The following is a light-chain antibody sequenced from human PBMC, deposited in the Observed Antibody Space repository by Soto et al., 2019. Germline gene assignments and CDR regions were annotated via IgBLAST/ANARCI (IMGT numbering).Light chain of an antibody. CDR1: QSVSTY. CDR3: QQRSNWPLT. Sequence: EIVLTQSPATLSLSPGERATLSCRASQSVSTYLAWYQQKPGQAPRLLIYDASTRATGIPARFGGSGSGTDFTLTISSLEPEDFAVYYCQQRSNWPLTFGGGTK. CDR2: DAS. J-gene: IGKJ4*01. V-gene: IGKV3-11*01.